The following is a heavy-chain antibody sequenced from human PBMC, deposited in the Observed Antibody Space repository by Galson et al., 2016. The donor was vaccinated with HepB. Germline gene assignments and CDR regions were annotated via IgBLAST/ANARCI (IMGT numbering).Heavy chain of an antibody. Sequence: QSGAEVKKPGESLRISCKTSGSSFSNYWIAWVRQMPGKGLEWMGIIYSGDSDTRYSPSFQGQVTISADKSIRTSYLQWTRLKASDTAMYYCARKGNFDTLYYGLDVWGQGTTVTVSS. CDR1: GSSFSNYW. V-gene: IGHV5-51*01. CDR2: IYSGDSDT. CDR3: ARKGNFDTLYYGLDV. D-gene: IGHD3-22*01. J-gene: IGHJ6*02.